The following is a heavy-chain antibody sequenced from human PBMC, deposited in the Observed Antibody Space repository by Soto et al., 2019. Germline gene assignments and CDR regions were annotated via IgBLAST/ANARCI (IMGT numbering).Heavy chain of an antibody. V-gene: IGHV6-1*01. Sequence: PSQTLSLTCAITGDSVSSNSAGWSWVRQSPSRGLEWLGRTYYRSKWYYEYAVSVRGRITINPDTSKNQYYLQLNSVTPEDTAVYFCARGEQYSGRIFDYWGQGTLVTAPQ. CDR1: GDSVSSNSAG. CDR2: TYYRSKWYY. D-gene: IGHD1-26*01. CDR3: ARGEQYSGRIFDY. J-gene: IGHJ4*01.